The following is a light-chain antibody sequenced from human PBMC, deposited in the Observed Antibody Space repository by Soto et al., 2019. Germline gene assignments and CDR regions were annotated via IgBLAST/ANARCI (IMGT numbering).Light chain of an antibody. CDR1: SSDVGGYNY. J-gene: IGLJ3*02. V-gene: IGLV2-14*01. Sequence: QSALTQPASVSGSPGQSITISCTGTSSDVGGYNYVSWYQQHPDKAPKLIIYEVSNRPSGVSNRFSGSKSGNTASLTISGLQAEDEADYYCSSHTSSSSLVVVFGGGTKLTVL. CDR3: SSHTSSSSLVVV. CDR2: EVS.